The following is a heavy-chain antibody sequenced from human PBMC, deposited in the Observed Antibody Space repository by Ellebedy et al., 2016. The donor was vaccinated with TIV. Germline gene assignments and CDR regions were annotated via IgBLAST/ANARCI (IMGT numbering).Heavy chain of an antibody. CDR2: ISGTGSSTT. J-gene: IGHJ4*02. CDR1: GFTFSSYA. CDR3: ARDPGGYTLAF. Sequence: GESLKISCAASGFTFSSYAMSWVRQAPGKGLDWVSAISGTGSSTTHYADSVKGRFTISRDLSENTLYLQMDSLRPEDTAIYYCARDPGGYTLAFWGQGTLVTVSS. V-gene: IGHV3-23*01. D-gene: IGHD5-24*01.